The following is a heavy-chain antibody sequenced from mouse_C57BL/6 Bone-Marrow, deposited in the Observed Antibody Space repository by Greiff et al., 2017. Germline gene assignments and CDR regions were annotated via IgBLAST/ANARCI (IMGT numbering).Heavy chain of an antibody. Sequence: QVQLQQSGAELARPGASVKLSCKASGYTFTSYGISWVKQRTGQGLEWIGEIYPRSGNTYYSEKFKGKATLTADKSSSTAYMELRSLTSEDSAVYFCARGGLLRKVGPWFAYWGQGTLVTVSA. V-gene: IGHV1-81*01. D-gene: IGHD1-1*01. J-gene: IGHJ3*01. CDR1: GYTFTSYG. CDR2: IYPRSGNT. CDR3: ARGGLLRKVGPWFAY.